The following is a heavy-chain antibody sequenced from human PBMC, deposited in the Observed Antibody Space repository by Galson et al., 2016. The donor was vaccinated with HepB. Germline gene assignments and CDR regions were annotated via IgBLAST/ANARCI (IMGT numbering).Heavy chain of an antibody. CDR1: GFTFSNYA. V-gene: IGHV3-23*01. CDR2: LSAGGGST. D-gene: IGHD3-16*01. CDR3: AKLPYYMISTGGVYFDY. Sequence: SLRLSCAASGFTFSNYAMIWVRQAPGKGLEWVSVLSAGGGSTYYADSVKGRFTISRDNSKNTLSLQMNSPRAEDTAVYYCAKLPYYMISTGGVYFDYWGQGSLVTVSS. J-gene: IGHJ4*02.